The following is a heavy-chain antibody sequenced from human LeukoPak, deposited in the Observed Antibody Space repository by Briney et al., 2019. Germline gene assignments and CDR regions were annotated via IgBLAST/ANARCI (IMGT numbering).Heavy chain of an antibody. CDR1: GFTFSAYA. J-gene: IGHJ4*02. D-gene: IGHD6-19*01. V-gene: IGHV3-49*04. CDR3: TRVYSSGWASFDY. CDR2: IRSKAYGGTT. Sequence: GGSLRLSCAASGFTFSAYAMSWVRQAPGKGLEWVGFIRSKAYGGTTEYAASVKGRFTISRDDSKSIAYLQMNSLKTEDTAVYYCTRVYSSGWASFDYWGQGTLVTVSS.